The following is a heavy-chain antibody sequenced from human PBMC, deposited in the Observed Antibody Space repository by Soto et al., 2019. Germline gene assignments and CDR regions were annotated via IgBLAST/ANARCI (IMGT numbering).Heavy chain of an antibody. V-gene: IGHV1-69*12. CDR1: GGAFSDYA. D-gene: IGHD2-15*01. Sequence: QVQLVQSGAEVKKPGSSVKVSCKASGGAFSDYAFSWVRQAPGQGLEWLGGIMPIFRAPDYAQTFQGRVTITADEFTRTAYMEMKSLRSEDTAVYYCASWLKGPDIGNYYYGMDVWGQGTTVTVS. J-gene: IGHJ6*02. CDR2: IMPIFRAP. CDR3: ASWLKGPDIGNYYYGMDV.